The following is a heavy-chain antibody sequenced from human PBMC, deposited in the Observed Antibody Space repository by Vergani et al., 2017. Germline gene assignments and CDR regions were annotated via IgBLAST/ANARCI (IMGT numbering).Heavy chain of an antibody. CDR2: TYTSGST. J-gene: IGHJ6*02. Sequence: QVQLQESGPGLVKPSQTLSLTCTVSGGSISSGSYYWSWIRQPAGKGLEWIGRTYTSGSTNYNPSLKSRVTISVDTSKNQFSLKLSSVTAADTAVYYCARGRRMPYYYYYGMDVWGQGTTVTVSS. CDR1: GGSISSGSYY. V-gene: IGHV4-61*02. CDR3: ARGRRMPYYYYYGMDV. D-gene: IGHD1-1*01.